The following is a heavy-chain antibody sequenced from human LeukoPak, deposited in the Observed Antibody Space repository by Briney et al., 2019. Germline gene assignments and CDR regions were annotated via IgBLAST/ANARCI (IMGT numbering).Heavy chain of an antibody. Sequence: SETLSLTCSVSDGSMKSYHWSWIRQPAGKGLEWIGRIYTSGSTDYNPSLMSRVTMSVDTSKNQFSLKLRSMTAADTAVYYCARSSYYDFWSGYSVNWFDPWGQGTLVTVSS. CDR3: ARSSYYDFWSGYSVNWFDP. J-gene: IGHJ5*02. D-gene: IGHD3-3*01. V-gene: IGHV4-4*07. CDR2: IYTSGST. CDR1: DGSMKSYH.